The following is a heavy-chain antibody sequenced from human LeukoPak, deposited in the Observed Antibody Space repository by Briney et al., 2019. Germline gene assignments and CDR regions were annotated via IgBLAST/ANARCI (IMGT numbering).Heavy chain of an antibody. CDR2: IYTSGST. J-gene: IGHJ4*02. Sequence: SQTLSLTCTVSGGSISSGSYYWSWIRQPAGKGLEWIGRIYTSGSTNYNPSLKSRVTISVDTSKNQFSLKLSSVTAADTAVYYCARDGPGSGWGLDYWGQGTLVTVSS. CDR3: ARDGPGSGWGLDY. D-gene: IGHD3-10*01. V-gene: IGHV4-61*02. CDR1: GGSISSGSYY.